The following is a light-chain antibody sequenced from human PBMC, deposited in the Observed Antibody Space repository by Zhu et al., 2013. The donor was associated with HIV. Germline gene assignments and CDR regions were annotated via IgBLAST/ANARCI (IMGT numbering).Light chain of an antibody. CDR2: SAS. J-gene: IGKJ4*01. V-gene: IGKV1-33*01. CDR1: QGIRHD. CDR3: QQYDNLPLS. Sequence: DIQMTQSPSSLSASIGDTITITCRASQGIRHDLAWYQQKPGQAPELLIYSASYLLSGVPSRFSGSGSGTHFTFTIDSLQPEDIATYYCQQYDNLPLSFGGGTKVEIK.